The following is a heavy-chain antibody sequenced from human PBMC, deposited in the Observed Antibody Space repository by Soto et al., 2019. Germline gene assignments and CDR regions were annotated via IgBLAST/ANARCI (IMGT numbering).Heavy chain of an antibody. J-gene: IGHJ5*01. Sequence: PGESLKISCKGSGYSFTTYWIGWVRQMPGEGLEWLGIIYIGDSDTRYSPSSQGQVTISAAKSISTAYQQWISLVASDSAVYYCARNKNGSTHPYHFDFWGQGTTVTVSS. D-gene: IGHD2-21*01. V-gene: IGHV5-51*01. CDR1: GYSFTTYW. CDR2: IYIGDSDT. CDR3: ARNKNGSTHPYHFDF.